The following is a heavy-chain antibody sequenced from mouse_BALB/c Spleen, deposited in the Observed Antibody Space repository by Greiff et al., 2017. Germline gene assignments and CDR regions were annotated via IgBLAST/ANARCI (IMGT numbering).Heavy chain of an antibody. CDR3: ARPGGYLYYFDY. J-gene: IGHJ2*01. V-gene: IGHV5-12-1*01. CDR2: ISSGGGST. Sequence: EVQLVESGGGLVKPGGSLKLSCAASGFAFSSYDMSWVRQTPEKRLEWVAYISSGGGSTYYPDTVKGRFTISRDNAKNTLYLQMSSLKSEDTAMYYCARPGGYLYYFDYWGQGTTLTVSS. CDR1: GFAFSSYD. D-gene: IGHD2-2*01.